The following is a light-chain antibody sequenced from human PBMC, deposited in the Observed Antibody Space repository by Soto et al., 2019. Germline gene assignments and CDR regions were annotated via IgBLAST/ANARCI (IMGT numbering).Light chain of an antibody. V-gene: IGLV1-40*01. CDR2: GNS. CDR1: SSNIGAGYD. CDR3: HSYDSSLSGSGV. Sequence: QSVLTQPPSMSGAPGQRITISCTGSSSNIGAGYDVHWYQQLPGTAPKLLIYGNSNRPSGVPDRFSGSKSGTSASLAITGLQAEVEADYYCHSYDSSLSGSGVFGGGTKLTVL. J-gene: IGLJ2*01.